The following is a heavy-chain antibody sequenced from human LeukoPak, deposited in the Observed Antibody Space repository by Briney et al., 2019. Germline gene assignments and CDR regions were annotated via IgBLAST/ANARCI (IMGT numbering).Heavy chain of an antibody. CDR1: GFPFSSYS. J-gene: IGHJ4*02. Sequence: GGSLRLSCAASGFPFSSYSMNWVRPAPGKGLEWVSSIISSSSYIYYTDSVKGRFTISRDNAKNSPYLQMNSLRAEDTAVYYCARDLGPAMVRGVIVYWGQGTLVTVSS. CDR2: IISSSSYI. V-gene: IGHV3-21*01. D-gene: IGHD3-10*01. CDR3: ARDLGPAMVRGVIVY.